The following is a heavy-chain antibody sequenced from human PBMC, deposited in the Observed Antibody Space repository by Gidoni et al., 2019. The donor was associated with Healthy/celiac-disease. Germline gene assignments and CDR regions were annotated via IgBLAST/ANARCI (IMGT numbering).Heavy chain of an antibody. CDR1: GYTLPSYY. V-gene: IGHV1-46*01. Sequence: QVQLVQSGAEGKKPGASVKVSCKASGYTLPSYYMHWVRQAPGEGREWVGVIHPSGGSTSYAQKFQGRVTMTRDTSTSTVYMELSSLRSEDTAVYYCARDLRGYHSSGYYYGAFDIWGQGTMVTVSS. CDR3: ARDLRGYHSSGYYYGAFDI. J-gene: IGHJ3*02. D-gene: IGHD3-22*01. CDR2: IHPSGGST.